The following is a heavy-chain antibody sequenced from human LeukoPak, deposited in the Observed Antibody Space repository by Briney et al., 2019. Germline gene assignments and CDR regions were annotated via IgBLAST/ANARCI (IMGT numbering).Heavy chain of an antibody. CDR3: AKVGVTMVRGVIRERYYFDY. D-gene: IGHD3-10*01. CDR1: GFTFSSYA. V-gene: IGHV3-23*01. J-gene: IGHJ4*02. CDR2: ISGSGGST. Sequence: GGSLRLSCAASGFTFSSYAMSWVRQAPGKGLEWVSAISGSGGSTYYADSVKGRFTISRDNSKNTLYLQMNSLRAEDTAVYYCAKVGVTMVRGVIRERYYFDYWGQGTLVTVSS.